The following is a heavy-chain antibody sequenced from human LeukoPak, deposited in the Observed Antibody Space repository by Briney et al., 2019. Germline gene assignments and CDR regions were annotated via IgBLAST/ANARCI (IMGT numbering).Heavy chain of an antibody. CDR2: IAPLFGTT. CDR3: AIGSGSYQGGWFDP. V-gene: IGHV1-69*05. J-gene: IGHJ5*02. D-gene: IGHD1-26*01. Sequence: VASVKVSCKASGGTFSNYAINWVRQAPGQGLEWMGGIAPLFGTTNYAQRFQGRVTITTDESTSSAYMELSSLRSDDTAVYYCAIGSGSYQGGWFDPWGQGTLVTVSS. CDR1: GGTFSNYA.